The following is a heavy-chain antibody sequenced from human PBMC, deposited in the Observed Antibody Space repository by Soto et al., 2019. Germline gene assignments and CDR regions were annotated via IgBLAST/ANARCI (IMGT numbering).Heavy chain of an antibody. CDR2: IKTDGYAA. V-gene: IGHV3-74*01. CDR3: VRESGVAADC. CDR1: GFTFDSHW. Sequence: ASGEVLVQPGGSLRLSCVASGFTFDSHWMHWVRQAPGEGLVWVSRIKTDGYAAAYADSVKGRFTISRDNTKNPVYLQMNSLRAEDTAVYFCVRESGVAADCWGQGTLVTVSS. J-gene: IGHJ4*02. D-gene: IGHD6-19*01.